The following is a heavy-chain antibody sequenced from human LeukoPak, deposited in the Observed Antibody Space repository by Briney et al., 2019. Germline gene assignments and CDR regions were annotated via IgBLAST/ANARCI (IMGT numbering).Heavy chain of an antibody. CDR2: IIPILGIA. Sequence: SVKVSCKASGGTFSSYAISWVRQAPGQGLEWMGRIIPILGIANYAQKFQGRVTITADKSTSTAYMELSSLRSEDTAVYYCARDFFIAVDRPFAYWGQGTLVTVSS. V-gene: IGHV1-69*04. J-gene: IGHJ4*02. D-gene: IGHD6-19*01. CDR1: GGTFSSYA. CDR3: ARDFFIAVDRPFAY.